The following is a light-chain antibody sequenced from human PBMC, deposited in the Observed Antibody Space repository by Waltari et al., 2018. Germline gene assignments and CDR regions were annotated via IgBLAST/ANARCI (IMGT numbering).Light chain of an antibody. CDR3: SSYTSSSTYV. CDR1: RSAVCASNY. Sequence: QSALTQPASVSGSPGQSITISRTGTRSAVCASNYVSWYQQHPGKPPKLLIYDVSNRPSGVSNRFSGSKSGNTASLTISGLQAGDEADYYCSSYTSSSTYVFGTGTEVTVL. CDR2: DVS. V-gene: IGLV2-14*03. J-gene: IGLJ1*01.